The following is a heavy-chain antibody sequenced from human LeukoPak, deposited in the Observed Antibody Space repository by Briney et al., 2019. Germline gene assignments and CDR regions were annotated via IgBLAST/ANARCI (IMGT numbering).Heavy chain of an antibody. Sequence: GGSLRLSCAASGFTFSSYWMSSVRQAPGKGLEWVANIKQDGSEKYYVDSVKGRFTISRDAKNSLYLQMNSLRAEDTAVYYCARKNDYGDFHFDYWGLGTLVTVSS. J-gene: IGHJ4*02. CDR2: IKQDGSEK. V-gene: IGHV3-7*04. D-gene: IGHD4-17*01. CDR1: GFTFSSYW. CDR3: ARKNDYGDFHFDY.